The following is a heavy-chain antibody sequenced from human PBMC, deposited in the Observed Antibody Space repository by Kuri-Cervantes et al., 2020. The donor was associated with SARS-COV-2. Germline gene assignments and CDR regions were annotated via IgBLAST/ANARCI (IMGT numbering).Heavy chain of an antibody. D-gene: IGHD3-9*01. CDR2: MNPNSGNT. CDR3: ASPPPHYDILTGYSYYYGMDV. Sequence: ASVKVSCKASGYTFTSYDINWVRQATGQGLEWMGWMNPNSGNTGYAQKFQGRVTMTRNTSISTAYMELSSLRSEDTAVYYCASPPPHYDILTGYSYYYGMDVWGQGTTVTVSS. J-gene: IGHJ6*02. CDR1: GYTFTSYD. V-gene: IGHV1-8*01.